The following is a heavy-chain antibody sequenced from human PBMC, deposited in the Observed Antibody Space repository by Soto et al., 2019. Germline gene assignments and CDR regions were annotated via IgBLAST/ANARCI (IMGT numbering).Heavy chain of an antibody. J-gene: IGHJ3*02. Sequence: QVQLQESGPGLVKPSQTLSLTCTVSGGSISTGGYYWSWIRQHPGRGLEWIGYIYHSGMTFSNPSLQSRVAISIDTSENQFSLKLSSVTAAVTAVYYCATVRWELHDAFDIWGHGTMVSVSS. CDR2: IYHSGMT. D-gene: IGHD4-17*01. CDR1: GGSISTGGYY. V-gene: IGHV4-31*03. CDR3: ATVRWELHDAFDI.